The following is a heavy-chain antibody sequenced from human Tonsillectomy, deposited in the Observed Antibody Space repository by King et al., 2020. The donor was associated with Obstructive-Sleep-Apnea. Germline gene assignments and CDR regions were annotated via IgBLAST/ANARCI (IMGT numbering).Heavy chain of an antibody. D-gene: IGHD3-22*01. J-gene: IGHJ4*02. CDR3: ARYTRVRYYDSSGYYCDY. V-gene: IGHV4-39*07. CDR2: IYYSGST. Sequence: QLQESGPGLVKPSETLSLTCTVSGGPISSSSYYWGWIRQPPGKGLEWIGSIYYSGSTYYNPSLKIRVTISVDTSKNQFSLKLSSVTAADTAVYYCARYTRVRYYDSSGYYCDYWGQGTLVTVSS. CDR1: GGPISSSSYY.